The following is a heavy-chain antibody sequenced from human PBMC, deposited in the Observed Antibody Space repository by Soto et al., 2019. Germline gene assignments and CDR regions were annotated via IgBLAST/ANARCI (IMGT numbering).Heavy chain of an antibody. Sequence: PSETLSLTCTVSGGSISSGGYYWSWIRQHPGKGLEWIGYIYYSGSTYYNPSLKSRVTISVDTSKNQFSLKLSSVTAADTAVYYCAGDSRYSSSSGQAGYYGMDVWGQGTTVTVYS. CDR2: IYYSGST. CDR3: AGDSRYSSSSGQAGYYGMDV. D-gene: IGHD6-6*01. CDR1: GGSISSGGYY. J-gene: IGHJ6*02. V-gene: IGHV4-31*03.